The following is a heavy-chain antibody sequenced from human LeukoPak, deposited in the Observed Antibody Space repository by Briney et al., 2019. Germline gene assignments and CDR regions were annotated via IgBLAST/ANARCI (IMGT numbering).Heavy chain of an antibody. D-gene: IGHD3-3*01. V-gene: IGHV4-59*01. CDR3: ARWSTAFDY. CDR1: GGSFSGYY. Sequence: TSETLSLTCAVYGGSFSGYYWSWIRQPPGKGLEWIGYIYYSGSTNYNPSLKSRVTISVDTSKNQFSLKLSSVTAADTAVYYCARWSTAFDYWGQGTLVTVSS. J-gene: IGHJ4*02. CDR2: IYYSGST.